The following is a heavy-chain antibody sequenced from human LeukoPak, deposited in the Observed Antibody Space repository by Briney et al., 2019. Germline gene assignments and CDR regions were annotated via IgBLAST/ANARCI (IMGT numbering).Heavy chain of an antibody. D-gene: IGHD3-10*01. J-gene: IGHJ5*02. CDR1: GFTFSSYS. Sequence: PGGSLRLSCAASGFTFSSYSMSWVRQAPGKGLEWVSGINWNGRAIGYADSVKGRFTISRDNAKSSLYLEMSTLRAEDTALYYCARDGRRYYGSGSYFLDWIDPWGQGTLVIVSS. CDR2: INWNGRAI. CDR3: ARDGRRYYGSGSYFLDWIDP. V-gene: IGHV3-20*04.